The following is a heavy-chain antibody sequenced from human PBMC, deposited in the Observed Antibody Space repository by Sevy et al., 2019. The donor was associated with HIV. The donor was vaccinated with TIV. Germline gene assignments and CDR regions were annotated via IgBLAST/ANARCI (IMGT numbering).Heavy chain of an antibody. Sequence: GGSLRLSCAASGFTFSSYWMHWVRQAPGKGLVWVSRINSDGSSTSYADSVKGRFTISRDNAKNTLYLQMNSLRAEDTAVYYCARGQGIAAAFFDYWGQGTLVSVSS. D-gene: IGHD6-13*01. V-gene: IGHV3-74*01. CDR3: ARGQGIAAAFFDY. CDR2: INSDGSST. CDR1: GFTFSSYW. J-gene: IGHJ4*02.